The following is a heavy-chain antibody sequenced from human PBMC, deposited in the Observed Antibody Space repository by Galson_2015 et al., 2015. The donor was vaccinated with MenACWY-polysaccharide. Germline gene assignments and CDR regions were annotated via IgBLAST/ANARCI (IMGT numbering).Heavy chain of an antibody. CDR2: ISSSSSYI. CDR1: GFTFSSYS. Sequence: SLRLSCAASGFTFSSYSMNWVRQAPGKGLEWVSSISSSSSYIYYADSVKGRFTISRDNAKNSLYLQMNSLRAEDTAVYYCARALTYCSSTSCPQGDSFASGGQGPLVTVSS. D-gene: IGHD2-2*01. J-gene: IGHJ4*02. V-gene: IGHV3-21*01. CDR3: ARALTYCSSTSCPQGDSFAS.